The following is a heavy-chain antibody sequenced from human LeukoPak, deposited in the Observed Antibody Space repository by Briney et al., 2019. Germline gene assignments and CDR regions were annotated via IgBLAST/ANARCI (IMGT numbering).Heavy chain of an antibody. J-gene: IGHJ4*02. Sequence: VASVKVSCKASGYTFSTYGIGWVRQAPGQGLEWMGWISTYNGNTNYAQKLQGRVTMTTDTSTSTAYMELRSLRSDDTAVYYCARGTTADIDYWGQGTLVTVSS. D-gene: IGHD5-12*01. CDR3: ARGTTADIDY. V-gene: IGHV1-18*01. CDR2: ISTYNGNT. CDR1: GYTFSTYG.